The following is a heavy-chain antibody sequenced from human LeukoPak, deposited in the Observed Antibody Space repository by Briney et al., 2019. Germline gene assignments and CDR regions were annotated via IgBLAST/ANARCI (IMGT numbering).Heavy chain of an antibody. D-gene: IGHD5-24*01. CDR2: IKQDGSKK. V-gene: IGHV3-7*04. J-gene: IGHJ4*02. CDR1: GFPFSSYW. CDR3: TRVGYIDEGIDY. Sequence: GGSLRLSCVASGFPFSSYWMTRVRQAPGKGLEWVANIKQDGSKKSYVDSVKGRFTISRDNAKNSLYLQMNSLRAEDTAIYYCTRVGYIDEGIDYWGQGTLVTVSS.